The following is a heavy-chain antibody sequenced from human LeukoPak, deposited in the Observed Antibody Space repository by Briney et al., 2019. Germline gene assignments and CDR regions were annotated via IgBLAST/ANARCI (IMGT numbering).Heavy chain of an antibody. V-gene: IGHV1-18*01. J-gene: IGHJ6*04. CDR1: GYTFTSYG. D-gene: IGHD3-3*01. CDR3: ARGYHLATYYDFWSGYYTCREVDV. CDR2: ISACNGNT. Sequence: ASVKVSCKASGYTFTSYGISWVRQAPGQGLEWMGWISACNGNTHYAQKLQGRVTMTTDTSTSTAYMELRSLRSDDTAVYYCARGYHLATYYDFWSGYYTCREVDVWGKGTTVTVSS.